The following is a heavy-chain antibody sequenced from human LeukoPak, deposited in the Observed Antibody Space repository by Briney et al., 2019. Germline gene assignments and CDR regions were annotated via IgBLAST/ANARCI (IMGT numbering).Heavy chain of an antibody. CDR2: IYYSGST. D-gene: IGHD3-10*01. J-gene: IGHJ4*02. CDR1: GGSISSGGYS. Sequence: SQTLSLTCAVSGGSISSGGYSWSWIRQPPGTGLEWIGCIYYSGSTNYNPSLKSRVTISVDTSKNQFSLRLSSVTAADTAVYYCAREASRRGSRNTGVFDYWGQGTLVTVSS. CDR3: AREASRRGSRNTGVFDY. V-gene: IGHV4-61*08.